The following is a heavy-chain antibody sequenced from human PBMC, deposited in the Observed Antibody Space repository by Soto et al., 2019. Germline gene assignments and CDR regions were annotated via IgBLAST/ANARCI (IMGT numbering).Heavy chain of an antibody. CDR1: GGSISNYY. CDR3: AREADPLFCSGSSCYGGWFDP. J-gene: IGHJ5*02. D-gene: IGHD2-15*01. Sequence: PSETLSLTCTVSGGSISNYYRTWIRQTPGKGLEWIGYIYDSGDTYYNPSLRSRVTISDHTSKNQFSLKLSSISAADTAVYYCAREADPLFCSGSSCYGGWFDPWGRGTLVTVS. V-gene: IGHV4-59*01. CDR2: IYDSGDT.